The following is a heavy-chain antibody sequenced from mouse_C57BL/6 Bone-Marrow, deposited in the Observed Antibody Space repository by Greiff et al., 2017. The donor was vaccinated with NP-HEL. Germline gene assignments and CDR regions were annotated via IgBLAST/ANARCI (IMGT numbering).Heavy chain of an antibody. Sequence: QVQLKQPGAELVKPGASVKMSCKASGYTFTSYWITWVKQRPGPGLEWIGDIYPGSGSTNYNEKFKSKATLTVDTSSSTAYMQLSSLTSEDSAVYYCARGITTLYYYAMDYWGQGTSVTVSS. CDR1: GYTFTSYW. CDR2: IYPGSGST. J-gene: IGHJ4*01. V-gene: IGHV1-55*01. CDR3: ARGITTLYYYAMDY. D-gene: IGHD2-4*01.